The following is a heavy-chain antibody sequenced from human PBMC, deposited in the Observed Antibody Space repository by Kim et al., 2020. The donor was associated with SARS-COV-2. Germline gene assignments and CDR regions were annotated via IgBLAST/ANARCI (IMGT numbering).Heavy chain of an antibody. CDR2: INSDGSST. CDR1: GFTFSSHW. Sequence: GGSLRLSCAASGFTFSSHWMHWVRQAPGKGLVWVSGINSDGSSTSYADAVKGRFTISRDNAKNTLYLQMKRQKAEDTAVYDCERDQEVGYGSGRRWAYY. CDR3: ERDQEVGYGSGRRWAYY. V-gene: IGHV3-74*01. D-gene: IGHD3-10*01. J-gene: IGHJ4*01.